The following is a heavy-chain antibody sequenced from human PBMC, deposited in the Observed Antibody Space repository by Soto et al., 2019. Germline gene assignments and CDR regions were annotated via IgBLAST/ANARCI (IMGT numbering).Heavy chain of an antibody. CDR1: GGSISSGDYY. CDR3: ASLWFGELSGYYYGMDV. V-gene: IGHV4-30-4*01. J-gene: IGHJ6*02. Sequence: QVQLQESGPGLVKPSQTLSLTCTVSGGSISSGDYYWSWIRQPPGKGLEWIGYIYYSGSTYYNPSLKSRVTISVDTSKNQFSLKLSSVTAADTAVYYCASLWFGELSGYYYGMDVWGQGTTVTVSS. D-gene: IGHD3-10*01. CDR2: IYYSGST.